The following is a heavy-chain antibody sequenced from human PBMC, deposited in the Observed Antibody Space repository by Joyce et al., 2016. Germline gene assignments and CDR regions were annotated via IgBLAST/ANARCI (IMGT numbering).Heavy chain of an antibody. D-gene: IGHD6-6*01. CDR3: VRGISARPGGPNWFDP. CDR1: GFSLSGYG. V-gene: IGHV3-74*02. J-gene: IGHJ5*02. CDR2: INTDGRNK. Sequence: EVQLVESVGGLVQPGGSLRLSCAASGFSLSGYGLHWVRQAPGKGLGWVSRINTDGRNKKFANYVKCRFTISRDNAKNTLYRQMNSLRAEETGVYYCVRGISARPGGPNWFDPWGQGTLVTVSS.